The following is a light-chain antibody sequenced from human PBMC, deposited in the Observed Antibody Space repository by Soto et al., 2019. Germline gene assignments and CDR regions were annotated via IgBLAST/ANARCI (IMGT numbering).Light chain of an antibody. CDR3: QQYGSSLPWT. CDR2: AAS. Sequence: EIVLTQSPGTLSLSPGERVTLSCRASQSVSSSYLAWYQQKPGQAPRLLIYAASTRATGIPDRFSGSGSGTDFTLTISRLDPEDLAVYYCQQYGSSLPWTFGQGTKVDIK. CDR1: QSVSSSY. V-gene: IGKV3-20*01. J-gene: IGKJ1*01.